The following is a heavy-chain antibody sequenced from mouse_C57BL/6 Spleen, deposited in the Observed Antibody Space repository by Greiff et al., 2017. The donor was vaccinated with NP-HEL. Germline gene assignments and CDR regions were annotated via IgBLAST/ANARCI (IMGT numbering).Heavy chain of an antibody. J-gene: IGHJ2*01. V-gene: IGHV1-63*01. CDR3: ARGYYYGSSYYFDY. CDR1: GYTFTNYW. CDR2: IYPGGGYT. Sequence: LQESGAELVRPGTSVKMSCKASGYTFTNYWIGWAKQRPGHGLEWIGDIYPGGGYTNYNEKFKGKATLTADKSSSTAYMQFSSLTSEDSAIYYCARGYYYGSSYYFDYWGQGTTLTVSS. D-gene: IGHD1-1*01.